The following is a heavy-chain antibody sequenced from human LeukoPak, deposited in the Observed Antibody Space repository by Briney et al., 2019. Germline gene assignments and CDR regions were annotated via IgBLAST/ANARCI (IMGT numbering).Heavy chain of an antibody. CDR1: GFTFSNYG. CDR3: AKGIAAAAD. D-gene: IGHD6-13*01. V-gene: IGHV3-30*18. J-gene: IGHJ1*01. CDR2: ISNDGSNR. Sequence: GGSLTLSCAASGFTFSNYGMHWLRQAPRKGREWVAVISNDGSNRYYEDSVKGRFTISRENSKNTVYLQMNSLRAEDPAVYYCAKGIAAAADWGQGTLVTVSS.